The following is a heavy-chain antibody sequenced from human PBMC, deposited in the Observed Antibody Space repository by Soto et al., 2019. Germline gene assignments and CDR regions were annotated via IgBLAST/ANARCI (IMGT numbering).Heavy chain of an antibody. CDR3: AGPREMPYFPGMDV. Sequence: QVQLVQSGAEVKKPGSSVKVSCKAPGGTLSSYAINWVRQAPGQGLEWMGGIIPIFGSANYAPKFQGRVTIAAGASACTAYMEVRSLGSEDTAVYYGAGPREMPYFPGMDVWGLGTTGTVAS. D-gene: IGHD1-26*01. J-gene: IGHJ6*02. V-gene: IGHV1-69*01. CDR2: IIPIFGSA. CDR1: GGTLSSYA.